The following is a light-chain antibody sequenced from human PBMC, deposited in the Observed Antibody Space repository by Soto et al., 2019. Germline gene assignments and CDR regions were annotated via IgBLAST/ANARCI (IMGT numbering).Light chain of an antibody. J-gene: IGKJ2*01. CDR3: QHYGSSQYT. V-gene: IGKV3-20*01. CDR2: DAS. Sequence: EIVLTQSPGTLSLSPGERATLSCRASQSVSSSYLAWYQQKPGQAPRLLIYDASSRATGIPDRFSGSRSGTDFTLTISRLEPEDFAVYYCQHYGSSQYTFGRGTKLEIK. CDR1: QSVSSSY.